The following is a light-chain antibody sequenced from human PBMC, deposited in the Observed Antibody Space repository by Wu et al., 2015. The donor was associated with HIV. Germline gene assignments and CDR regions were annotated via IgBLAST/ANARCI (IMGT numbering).Light chain of an antibody. J-gene: IGKJ1*01. CDR3: QQYNTPRT. CDR2: KAS. Sequence: DIQMTQSPSTLSASVGDRVTITCRASQSISTWLAWYQQKPGKAPKLLIYKASSLESGVPSRFSGSGSGTEFTLTISSLQPDDFATYYCQQYNTPRTLGQGTKVEI. V-gene: IGKV1-5*03. CDR1: QSISTW.